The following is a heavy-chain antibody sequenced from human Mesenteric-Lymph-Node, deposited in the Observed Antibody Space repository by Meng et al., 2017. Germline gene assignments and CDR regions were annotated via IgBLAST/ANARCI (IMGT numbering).Heavy chain of an antibody. Sequence: ESLKISCAVSSYSISSGYYWGWIRQPPGKGLEWIGSIYHSGRTYYNPSLKSRVTISVDTSKNQFSLKLSSVTAADTAVYFCARGAYYYDSSFSRNNWFDPWGQGTLVTVSS. D-gene: IGHD3-22*01. V-gene: IGHV4-38-2*01. J-gene: IGHJ5*02. CDR2: IYHSGRT. CDR3: ARGAYYYDSSFSRNNWFDP. CDR1: SYSISSGYY.